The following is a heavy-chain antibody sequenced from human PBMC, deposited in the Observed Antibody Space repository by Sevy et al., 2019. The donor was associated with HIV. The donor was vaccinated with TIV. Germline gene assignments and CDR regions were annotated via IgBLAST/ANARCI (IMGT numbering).Heavy chain of an antibody. Sequence: GGSLRLSCAASGLTFSSYAMTWVRQAPGKGLEWISYISSSSNTMYYADSAKGRFTISRDNAKNSVFLQMNSLRAEDTAVYYCARDLRTEWLLYPAYYHGMDVWGQGTTVTVSS. CDR1: GLTFSSYA. V-gene: IGHV3-48*01. CDR3: ARDLRTEWLLYPAYYHGMDV. J-gene: IGHJ6*02. CDR2: ISSSSNTM. D-gene: IGHD3-3*01.